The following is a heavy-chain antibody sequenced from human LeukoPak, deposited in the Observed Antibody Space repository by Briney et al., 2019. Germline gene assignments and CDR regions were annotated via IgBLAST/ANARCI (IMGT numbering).Heavy chain of an antibody. D-gene: IGHD7-27*01. CDR3: ARRELGIYYFDY. J-gene: IGHJ4*02. CDR2: INHSGST. CDR1: GGSFSGYY. Sequence: PSETLSLTCAVYGGSFSGYYWSWIRQPPGKGLEWIGEINHSGSTNYNPSLKSRVTISVDTPKNQFSLKLSSVTAADTAVYYCARRELGIYYFDYWGQGTLVTVSS. V-gene: IGHV4-34*01.